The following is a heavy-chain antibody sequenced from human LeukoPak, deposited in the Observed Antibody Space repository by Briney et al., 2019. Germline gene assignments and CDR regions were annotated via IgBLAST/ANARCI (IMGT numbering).Heavy chain of an antibody. CDR1: GFTFSGFW. CDR2: LHSDGSNT. J-gene: IGHJ4*02. CDR3: ARGCGGDCYSWGVFDY. V-gene: IGHV3-74*01. D-gene: IGHD2-21*02. Sequence: PGGSLRLSCAASGFTFSGFWMHWVRQAPGKGQVWISRLHSDGSNTDYADSVKGRFTISRDNAKNTLYLQMNSLRAEDTAVYYCARGCGGDCYSWGVFDYWGQGTLVTVSS.